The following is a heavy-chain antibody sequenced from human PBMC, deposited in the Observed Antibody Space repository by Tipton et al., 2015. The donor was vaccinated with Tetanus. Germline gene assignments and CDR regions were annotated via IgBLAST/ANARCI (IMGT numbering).Heavy chain of an antibody. D-gene: IGHD4-17*01. V-gene: IGHV4-30-2*03. CDR3: ARPSTTVTPRAFDV. CDR2: IYYSGSS. CDR1: GASLRGGDYH. Sequence: LRLSCTVSGASLRGGDYHWSWIRQPPGKGLEWIGSIYYSGSSYYNPSLESRVTISLDTSKNRFSLKLTSVTAADAAVYYCARPSTTVTPRAFDVWGQGTMVTVSS. J-gene: IGHJ3*01.